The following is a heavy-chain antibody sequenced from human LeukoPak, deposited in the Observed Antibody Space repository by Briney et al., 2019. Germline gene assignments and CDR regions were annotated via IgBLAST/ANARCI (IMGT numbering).Heavy chain of an antibody. D-gene: IGHD3-10*01. V-gene: IGHV3-23*01. CDR1: GFTFSSYE. CDR3: AKDGSGSYYDRWLDP. CDR2: IGAGSSTI. Sequence: GGSLRLSCAASGFTFSSYEMNWVRQAPGKGLEWISYIGAGSSTIYYADSVKGRFTISRDNLKNTVYMQMNSLRAEDTAVYYCAKDGSGSYYDRWLDPWGQGTLVTVSS. J-gene: IGHJ5*02.